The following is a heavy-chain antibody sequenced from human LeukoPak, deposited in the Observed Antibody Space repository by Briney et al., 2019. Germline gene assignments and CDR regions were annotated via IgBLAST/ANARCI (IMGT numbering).Heavy chain of an antibody. J-gene: IGHJ5*02. V-gene: IGHV6-1*01. Sequence: SQTLSLTCVVSGDSVSIKNAAWNWIRQSPSRGLEWLGRTYYRSEWHTDYAFSVKGRITINADTSKNQFSLQLGYVTPEDTAVYYCASGWALSWGQGTLVTVSS. CDR2: TYYRSEWHT. CDR3: ASGWALS. D-gene: IGHD1-26*01. CDR1: GDSVSIKNAA.